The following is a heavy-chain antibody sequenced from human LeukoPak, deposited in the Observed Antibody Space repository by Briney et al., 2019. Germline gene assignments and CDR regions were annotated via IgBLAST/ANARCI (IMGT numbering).Heavy chain of an antibody. V-gene: IGHV3-30*04. J-gene: IGHJ5*02. Sequence: GGSLRLSCAASGFTFSSYAMHWVRQAPGKGLEWVAVKSYDGSNKYYADSVKGRFTISRDNSKNTLYLQMNSLRAEDTAVYYCAREGKATTSPSNWFDPWGQGTLVTVSS. CDR3: AREGKATTSPSNWFDP. CDR1: GFTFSSYA. CDR2: KSYDGSNK. D-gene: IGHD5-12*01.